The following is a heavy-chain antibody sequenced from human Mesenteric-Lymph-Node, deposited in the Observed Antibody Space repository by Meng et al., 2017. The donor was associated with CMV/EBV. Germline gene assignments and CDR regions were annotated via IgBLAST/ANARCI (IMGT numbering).Heavy chain of an antibody. V-gene: IGHV5-51*01. D-gene: IGHD6-6*01. CDR3: ARLMYGTSFGFDF. CDR1: GYSFTRFW. Sequence: GESLKISCKGSGYSFTRFWIGWVRQMPGKGLEWMGIIYTGDSDSRYSPSFQGQVTISADKSISTAYLQWSSLKASDTAIYYCARLMYGTSFGFDFWGQGTLVTVSS. CDR2: IYTGDSDS. J-gene: IGHJ4*02.